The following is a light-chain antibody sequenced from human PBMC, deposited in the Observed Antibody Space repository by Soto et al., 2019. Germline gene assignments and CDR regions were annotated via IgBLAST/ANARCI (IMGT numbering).Light chain of an antibody. V-gene: IGKV3-20*01. Sequence: EIVLTQSPGTLSLSPGERATLSCSASQRVSSSYLAWYQQKPGQAPRLLIYGASSRATGIPDRFSGSGSGTDFTLTISRLEPEDFAVYYCQQYGSSPMYTFGQGTKLEIK. J-gene: IGKJ2*01. CDR1: QRVSSSY. CDR3: QQYGSSPMYT. CDR2: GAS.